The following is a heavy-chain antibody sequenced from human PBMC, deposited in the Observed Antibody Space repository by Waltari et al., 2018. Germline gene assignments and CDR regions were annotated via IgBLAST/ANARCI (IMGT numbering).Heavy chain of an antibody. Sequence: QLQESGPGLVKPSETLSLRCSVSGGSMISSSYFWAWIRQPPGKGLEWIGGIFYSGTTYQNPSLKSRVAMSIDTSNNHFSLRMTSMTAADTAMYYCARQEDDVSTGHFTWFDSWGQGTLVIVSS. CDR1: GGSMISSSYF. V-gene: IGHV4-39*01. D-gene: IGHD3-9*01. CDR2: IFYSGTT. J-gene: IGHJ5*01. CDR3: ARQEDDVSTGHFTWFDS.